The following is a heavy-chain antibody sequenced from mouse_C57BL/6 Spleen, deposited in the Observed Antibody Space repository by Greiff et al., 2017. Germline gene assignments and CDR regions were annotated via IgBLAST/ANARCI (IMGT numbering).Heavy chain of an antibody. D-gene: IGHD2-2*01. CDR2: IDPSDSYT. V-gene: IGHV1-59*01. CDR1: GYTFTSYW. CDR3: ASGGYGDY. Sequence: QVQLQQPGAELVRPGTSVKLSCKASGYTFTSYWMHWVKQRPGQGLEWIGVIDPSDSYTNYNQKFKGKATLTVDTSSSTAYMQLSSLTSEDSAVYYCASGGYGDYWGQGTTLTVSS. J-gene: IGHJ2*01.